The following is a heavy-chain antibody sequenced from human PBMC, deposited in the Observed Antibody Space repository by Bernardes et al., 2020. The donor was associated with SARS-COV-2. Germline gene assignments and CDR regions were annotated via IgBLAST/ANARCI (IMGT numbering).Heavy chain of an antibody. CDR3: ARGYYGDYIDFYYGMDV. J-gene: IGHJ6*02. Sequence: GGSLRLSCTASQFTFRTYSMNWVRQAPGKGLEWVSSISSSSAYIYYADSVKGRFTISRDNAKNSLFLHMNSLRAEDTAVYYCARGYYGDYIDFYYGMDVWGQGTTVTVSS. V-gene: IGHV3-21*01. CDR1: QFTFRTYS. D-gene: IGHD4-17*01. CDR2: ISSSSAYI.